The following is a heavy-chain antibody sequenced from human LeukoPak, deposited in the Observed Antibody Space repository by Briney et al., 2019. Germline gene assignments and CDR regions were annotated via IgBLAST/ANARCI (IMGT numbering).Heavy chain of an antibody. J-gene: IGHJ4*02. D-gene: IGHD6-19*01. V-gene: IGHV4-34*01. Sequence: SETLSLTCAVYGGSFSGYYWSWIRQPPGKGLEWIGEINHSGSTNYNPSLKSRVTISVDTSKNQFSLKLSSVTAADTAVYYCARGPYSSGWYEYWGQGTLVTVSS. CDR3: ARGPYSSGWYEY. CDR2: INHSGST. CDR1: GGSFSGYY.